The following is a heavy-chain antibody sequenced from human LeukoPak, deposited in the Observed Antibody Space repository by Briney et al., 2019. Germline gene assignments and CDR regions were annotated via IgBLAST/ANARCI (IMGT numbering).Heavy chain of an antibody. V-gene: IGHV3-23*01. CDR1: GFTFSNYA. CDR3: ATTDTTCY. Sequence: GGSLRLSCAASGFTFSNYAMSWVRQAPGKGLEWVSSISGSGDSTYYEDSVKGRFTISRDNSKNTLYLEINSLSADDTAVYYCATTDTTCYWGQGTLVTVSS. CDR2: ISGSGDST. J-gene: IGHJ4*02. D-gene: IGHD1-14*01.